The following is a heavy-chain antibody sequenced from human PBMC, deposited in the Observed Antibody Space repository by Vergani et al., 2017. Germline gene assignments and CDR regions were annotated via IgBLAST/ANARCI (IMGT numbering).Heavy chain of an antibody. J-gene: IGHJ3*02. CDR2: IHSSGTT. D-gene: IGHD3-10*01. CDR1: GGSITSGSFY. CDR3: ARGGLPDAFDI. V-gene: IGHV4-61*02. Sequence: QVQLHESGPGLVKPSQTLSLTCTVSGGSITSGSFYWSWIRQPAGKGLEWIGRIHSSGTTNYNPSLKSRVTISVDKSKNQFSLKLRSVTAADTAAYFCARGGLPDAFDIWGQGTLVTVSS.